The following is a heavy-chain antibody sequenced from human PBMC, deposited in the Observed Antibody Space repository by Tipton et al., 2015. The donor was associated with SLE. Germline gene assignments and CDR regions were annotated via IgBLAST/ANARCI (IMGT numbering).Heavy chain of an antibody. CDR2: IDPSDSYT. V-gene: IGHV5-10-1*01. D-gene: IGHD1-1*01. CDR3: ARPPAGTPGAYAI. J-gene: IGHJ3*02. Sequence: QSGPEVKKPGESLRISCKGSGYSFTNYWITWVRQMPGKGLEWMGRIDPSDSYTNYSPSFQGHVTISTDKSISTAYLHWSSLKASDTAMYYCARPPAGTPGAYAIWDQGTMVTVSS. CDR1: GYSFTNYW.